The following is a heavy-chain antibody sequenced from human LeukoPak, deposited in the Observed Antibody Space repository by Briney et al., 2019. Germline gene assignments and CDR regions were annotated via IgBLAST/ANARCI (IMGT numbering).Heavy chain of an antibody. CDR1: SGSYSDYY. D-gene: IGHD3-10*01. J-gene: IGHJ5*01. CDR3: ASPYYDS. Sequence: SETLSLTCAVYSGSYSDYYCSSTRQPPGKGLEWIGEINHSGSTNYNPSLKSRVTISVDTSKNQFSLKLSSVTAADTAVYYCASPYYDSWGQGTLVTVSS. CDR2: INHSGST. V-gene: IGHV4-34*01.